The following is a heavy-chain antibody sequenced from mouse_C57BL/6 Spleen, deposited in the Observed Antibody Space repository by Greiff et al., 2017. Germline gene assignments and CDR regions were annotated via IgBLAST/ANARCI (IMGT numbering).Heavy chain of an antibody. D-gene: IGHD2-1*01. CDR2: IYPSDSET. J-gene: IGHJ4*01. Sequence: VQLQQPGAELVRPGSSVKLSCKASGYTFTSYWMDWVKQRPGQGLEWIGNIYPSDSETHYNQKFKDKATLTVDKSSSTAYMQLSSLTFEDSAVYYCSRRDWDYGNYDAMDCGGKRTSVTVAS. CDR1: GYTFTSYW. CDR3: SRRDWDYGNYDAMDC. V-gene: IGHV1-61*01.